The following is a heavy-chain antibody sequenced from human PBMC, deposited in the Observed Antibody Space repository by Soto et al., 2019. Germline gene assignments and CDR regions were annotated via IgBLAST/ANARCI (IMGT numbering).Heavy chain of an antibody. V-gene: IGHV3-23*01. CDR1: GFTFSSYA. CDR2: ISGSGGST. CDR3: AKDQPLLRFYYGMDV. J-gene: IGHJ6*02. D-gene: IGHD3-3*01. Sequence: GGSLRLSCAASGFTFSSYAMSWVRQAPGKGLEWVSAISGSGGSTYYADSVKGRFTISRDNSKNTLYLQMNSLRAEDTAVYYCAKDQPLLRFYYGMDVWGQGTTVTVPS.